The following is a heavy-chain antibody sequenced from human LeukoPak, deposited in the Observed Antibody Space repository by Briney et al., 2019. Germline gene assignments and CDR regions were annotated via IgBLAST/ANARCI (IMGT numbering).Heavy chain of an antibody. V-gene: IGHV4-59*01. CDR2: IYYSEST. D-gene: IGHD3-10*01. CDR1: GGSISSYY. CDR3: ARDSDGPPGY. Sequence: SETLSLTCTVSGGSISSYYWSWIRQPPGKGLEWIGYIYYSESTNYNPSLKSRVTISVDTSKNQFSLKLSSVTAADTAVYYCARDSDGPPGYWGQGTLVTVSS. J-gene: IGHJ4*02.